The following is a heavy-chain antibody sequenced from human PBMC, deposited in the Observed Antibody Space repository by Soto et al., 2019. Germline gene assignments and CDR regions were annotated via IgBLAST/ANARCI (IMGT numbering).Heavy chain of an antibody. CDR1: GGSFSGYY. Sequence: SETLSLTCAVYGGSFSGYYWSWIRQPPGKGLEWIGEINHSGSTNYNPSLKSRVTISVDTSKNQFSRKLSSVTAADTAVYYCARAPIVVVPAAKGSGSYYNDYWGQGTLVTVSS. CDR2: INHSGST. D-gene: IGHD2-2*01. CDR3: ARAPIVVVPAAKGSGSYYNDY. J-gene: IGHJ4*02. V-gene: IGHV4-34*01.